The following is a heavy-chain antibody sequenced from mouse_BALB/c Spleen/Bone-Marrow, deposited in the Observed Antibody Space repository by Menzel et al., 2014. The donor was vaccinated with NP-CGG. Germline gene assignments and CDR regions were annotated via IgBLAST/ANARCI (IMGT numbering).Heavy chain of an antibody. CDR3: ARNPIRRNAMDY. Sequence: VQGVESGPGLVQPSQSLSIPCTVSGFSLTSYGVHWVRQSPGKGLEWLGVIWSGGTTVHNAPFISRLSISKDNSKSQVFFKMNSLQANDTAIYYCARNPIRRNAMDYWGQGTSVTVSS. J-gene: IGHJ4*01. CDR1: GFSLTSYG. CDR2: IWSGGTT. V-gene: IGHV2-2*02. D-gene: IGHD2-12*01.